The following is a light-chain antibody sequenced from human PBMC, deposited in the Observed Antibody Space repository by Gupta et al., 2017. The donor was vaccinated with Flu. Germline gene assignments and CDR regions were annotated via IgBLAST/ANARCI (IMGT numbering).Light chain of an antibody. CDR1: TGAVNSGYN. V-gene: IGLV7-43*01. CDR2: GAS. CDR3: LVYYGGAYV. J-gene: IGLJ1*01. Sequence: QTVATQEPSLTVSPGGTVTLTCASSTGAVNSGYNPNWIQQKPGQTPRALIFGASNKYSWTPARFSGSLLGGKAALTLSDVQPEDEAEYYCLVYYGGAYVFGTGTKVTVL.